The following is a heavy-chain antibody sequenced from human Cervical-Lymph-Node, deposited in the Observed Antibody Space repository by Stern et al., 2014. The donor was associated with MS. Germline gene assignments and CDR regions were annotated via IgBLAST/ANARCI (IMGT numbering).Heavy chain of an antibody. D-gene: IGHD1-26*01. Sequence: QLQLQESGPGLVKPSETLSLTCTVSGGSISSSSYYWGWIRQPPGKGLEWIGSIYYSGSTYYNPSLKSRVNISVDTSKKQLSLKLSSVTAADTAVYYCASLSGITLNLDWYFDLWGRGTLVTVSS. CDR3: ASLSGITLNLDWYFDL. CDR1: GGSISSSSYY. V-gene: IGHV4-39*01. J-gene: IGHJ2*01. CDR2: IYYSGST.